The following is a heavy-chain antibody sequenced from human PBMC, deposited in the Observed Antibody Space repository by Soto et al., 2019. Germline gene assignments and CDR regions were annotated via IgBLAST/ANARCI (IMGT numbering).Heavy chain of an antibody. Sequence: SETLSLTCAVSGGSISSSNWWSWVRQPPGKGLEWIGEIYHSGSTNYNPSLKSRVTISVDKSKNQFSLKLSSVTAADTAVYYCARYDYSGSYYRIPGFDYWGQGTLVTVSS. V-gene: IGHV4-4*02. CDR3: ARYDYSGSYYRIPGFDY. D-gene: IGHD1-26*01. CDR2: IYHSGST. J-gene: IGHJ4*02. CDR1: GGSISSSNW.